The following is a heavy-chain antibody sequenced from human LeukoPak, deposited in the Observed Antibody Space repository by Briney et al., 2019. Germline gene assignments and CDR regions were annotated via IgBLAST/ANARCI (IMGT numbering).Heavy chain of an antibody. CDR1: GFTFSSYS. Sequence: GSLRLSCAASGFTFSSYSMNWVRQAPGKGLEWVSYISSSSSTIYYADSVKGRFTISRDNAKNSLDLQMSSLRAEDTAVYYCARDRGGRGWFDPWGQGTLVTVSS. V-gene: IGHV3-48*01. D-gene: IGHD2-15*01. J-gene: IGHJ5*02. CDR3: ARDRGGRGWFDP. CDR2: ISSSSSTI.